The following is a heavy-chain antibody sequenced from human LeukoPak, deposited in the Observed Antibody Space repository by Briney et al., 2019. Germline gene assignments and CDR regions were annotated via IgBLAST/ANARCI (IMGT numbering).Heavy chain of an antibody. CDR3: ARGARYYDILTGWGDGMDV. CDR2: IIPILGIA. D-gene: IGHD3-9*01. Sequence: SVKVSCKASGGTFSSYAISWVRQAPGQGLEWMGRIIPILGIANYAQKLQGRVTMTTDTSTSTAYMELRSLRSDDTAVYYCARGARYYDILTGWGDGMDVWGQGTTVTVSS. CDR1: GGTFSSYA. J-gene: IGHJ6*02. V-gene: IGHV1-69*04.